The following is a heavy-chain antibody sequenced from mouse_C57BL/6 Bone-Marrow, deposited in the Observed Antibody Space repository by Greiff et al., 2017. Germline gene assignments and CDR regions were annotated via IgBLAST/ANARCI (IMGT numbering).Heavy chain of an antibody. D-gene: IGHD1-2*01. CDR1: GFTFTDYY. CDR2: IRNKANGYTT. J-gene: IGHJ2*01. CDR3: ARFYGPGVYFDY. Sequence: EVKLVESGGGLVQPGGSLSLSCAASGFTFTDYYMSWVRQPPGKALEWLGFIRNKANGYTTEYSASVKGRFTISRDNYQSILYLQMNALRAEDSATYYCARFYGPGVYFDYWGQGTTLTVSS. V-gene: IGHV7-3*01.